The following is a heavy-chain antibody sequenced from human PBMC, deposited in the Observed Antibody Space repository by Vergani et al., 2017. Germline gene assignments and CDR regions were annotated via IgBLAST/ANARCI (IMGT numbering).Heavy chain of an antibody. Sequence: EVQLVESGGGLVQPGRSLRLSCAASGFTFDDYAMHWVRQAPGKGLEWVSGISWNSGSIGYADSVKGRFTISRDNAKNSLYLQMNSLRAEDTALYYCAKDIGGYYGSGSTEPSGYGMDVWGQGP. V-gene: IGHV3-9*01. CDR1: GFTFDDYA. D-gene: IGHD3-10*01. J-gene: IGHJ6*02. CDR2: ISWNSGSI. CDR3: AKDIGGYYGSGSTEPSGYGMDV.